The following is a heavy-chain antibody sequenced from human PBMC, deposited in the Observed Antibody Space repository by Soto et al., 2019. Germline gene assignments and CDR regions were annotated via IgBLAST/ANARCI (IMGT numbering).Heavy chain of an antibody. CDR1: GGTFSSYA. V-gene: IGHV1-69*06. CDR2: IIPILGTA. CDR3: ARSSITLVRGADYAMDV. J-gene: IGHJ6*02. Sequence: QVQLVQSGAEVKKPGSSVKVSCKASGGTFSSYAISWVRQAPGQGLEWMGGIIPILGTANYAQKFQDIVTMTADKATRTAYMELSSLLSQDTAVYYCARSSITLVRGADYAMDVWGQGTTVTVSS. D-gene: IGHD3-10*01.